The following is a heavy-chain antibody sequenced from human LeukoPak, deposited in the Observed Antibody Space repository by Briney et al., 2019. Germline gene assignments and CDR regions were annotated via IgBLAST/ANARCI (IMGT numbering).Heavy chain of an antibody. V-gene: IGHV4-39*01. CDR2: IYYSGST. CDR1: GGSISSSSYS. Sequence: KPSETLSLTCTVCGGSISSSSYSWGWIRQPPGKGLEWIGSIYYSGSTYYNPSLKSRVTISVDTSKNQFSLKLSSVTAADTAVYYCARQCPRGSAAFDIWGQGTMVTVSS. D-gene: IGHD3-10*01. J-gene: IGHJ3*02. CDR3: ARQCPRGSAAFDI.